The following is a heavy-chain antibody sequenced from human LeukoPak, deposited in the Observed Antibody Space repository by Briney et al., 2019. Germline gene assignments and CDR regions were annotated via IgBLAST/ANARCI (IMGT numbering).Heavy chain of an antibody. D-gene: IGHD3-22*01. Sequence: PGGSLRLSCAASGFTFSSYAMSWVRQAPGKGLEWVSAISGSGGSTYYADSVKGRFTISRDNSKNTLYLQMNSLRAEDTAVYYCAKVRRQSALWYDSSGSFDYWGQGTLVTVSS. J-gene: IGHJ4*02. CDR2: ISGSGGST. CDR1: GFTFSSYA. CDR3: AKVRRQSALWYDSSGSFDY. V-gene: IGHV3-23*01.